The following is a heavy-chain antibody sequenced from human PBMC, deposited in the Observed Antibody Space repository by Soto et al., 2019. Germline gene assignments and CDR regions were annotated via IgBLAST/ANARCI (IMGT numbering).Heavy chain of an antibody. CDR1: GGSISNFY. CDR2: ISYSGNT. D-gene: IGHD2-8*01. V-gene: IGHV4-59*01. Sequence: SETLSLTCTVPGGSISNFYWSWIRQPPGKGLEWIGYISYSGNTNYNPSLKSRVSISVDTSKNQLSLNLTSVTAADTAVYYCARAPMVLSRSYFDSWGQGTPVTVSS. J-gene: IGHJ4*02. CDR3: ARAPMVLSRSYFDS.